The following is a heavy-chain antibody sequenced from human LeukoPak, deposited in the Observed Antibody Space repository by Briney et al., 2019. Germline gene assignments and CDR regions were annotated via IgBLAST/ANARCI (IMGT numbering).Heavy chain of an antibody. CDR1: GGSMSSYY. J-gene: IGHJ3*02. D-gene: IGHD3-3*02. Sequence: PSEILSLTCTVSGGSMSSYYWSWIRQPPGKGLEWIGYIYYSGSTNYNPSLKSRVTISVDTSKNQFSLKLSSVTAADTAVYYCARVAQDAFDIWGQGTMVTVSS. V-gene: IGHV4-59*01. CDR2: IYYSGST. CDR3: ARVAQDAFDI.